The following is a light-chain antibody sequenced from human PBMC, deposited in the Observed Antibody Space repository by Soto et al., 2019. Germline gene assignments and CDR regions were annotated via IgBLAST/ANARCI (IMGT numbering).Light chain of an antibody. CDR3: SSYTSSSTRV. Sequence: QSALTQPASVSGSPGQSITISCSGTSSDVAGYNYVSWYQQHPGKAPKLMIYDVSNRPSGVANRFSGSKSGNTASLTISGLQAEDEADYYCSSYTSSSTRVFGTGTKLNVL. V-gene: IGLV2-14*01. CDR1: SSDVAGYNY. J-gene: IGLJ1*01. CDR2: DVS.